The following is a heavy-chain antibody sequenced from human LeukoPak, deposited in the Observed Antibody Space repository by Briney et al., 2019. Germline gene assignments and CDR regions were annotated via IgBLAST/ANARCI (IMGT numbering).Heavy chain of an antibody. Sequence: SETLSLTCTVSGGPISSYYWSWIRQPPGKGLEWIGYIYYSGSTNYNPSLKSRVTISVDTSKNQFSLKLSSVTAADTAVYYCARGSIAARRAFDIWGRGTMVTVSS. CDR2: IYYSGST. D-gene: IGHD6-6*01. V-gene: IGHV4-59*01. CDR1: GGPISSYY. CDR3: ARGSIAARRAFDI. J-gene: IGHJ3*02.